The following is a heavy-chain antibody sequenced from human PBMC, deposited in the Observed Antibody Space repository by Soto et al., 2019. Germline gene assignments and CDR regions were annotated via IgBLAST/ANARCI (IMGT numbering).Heavy chain of an antibody. V-gene: IGHV3-33*01. CDR3: ARRGRDVDTAMVTLGLFDY. Sequence: QVQLVESGGGVVQPGRSLRLSCAASGFTFSSYGMHWVRQAPGKGLEWVAVIWYDGSNKYYADSVKGRFTISRDNSNNTLYLQMNSLRAEDTAVYYCARRGRDVDTAMVTLGLFDYWGQGTLVTVSS. CDR1: GFTFSSYG. J-gene: IGHJ4*02. CDR2: IWYDGSNK. D-gene: IGHD5-18*01.